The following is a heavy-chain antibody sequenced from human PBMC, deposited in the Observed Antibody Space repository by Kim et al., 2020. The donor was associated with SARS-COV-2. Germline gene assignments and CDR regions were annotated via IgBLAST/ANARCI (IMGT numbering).Heavy chain of an antibody. V-gene: IGHV3-15*01. CDR3: TTDPNIRYYDILTGYYFLDY. CDR2: IKSKTDGETT. Sequence: GGFLRLSCAASGFTFNNAWMSWVRQAPGKGLEWVGRIKSKTDGETTDYAAPVKGRFTISRDDSKNTLYLQMNSLKTEDTAVYYCTTDPNIRYYDILTGYYFLDYWGQGTLVTVSS. J-gene: IGHJ4*02. CDR1: GFTFNNAW. D-gene: IGHD3-9*01.